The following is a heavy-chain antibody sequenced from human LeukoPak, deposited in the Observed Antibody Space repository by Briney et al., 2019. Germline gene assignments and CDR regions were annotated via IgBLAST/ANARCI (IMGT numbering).Heavy chain of an antibody. CDR3: AKDQTSTYSSSWYLWYFDY. V-gene: IGHV3-23*01. D-gene: IGHD6-13*01. CDR1: GFTFSSYA. CDR2: ISGSGGRT. J-gene: IGHJ4*02. Sequence: GGSLRLSCAASGFTFSSYAMNWVRQAPGKGLEWVSTISGSGGRTYYADSVKGRFTISRDNSKNTLYLQMNSLRAEDTAVYYCAKDQTSTYSSSWYLWYFDYWGQGTLVTVSS.